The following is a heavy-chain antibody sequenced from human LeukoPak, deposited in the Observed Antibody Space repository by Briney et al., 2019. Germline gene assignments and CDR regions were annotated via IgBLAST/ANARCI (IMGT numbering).Heavy chain of an antibody. CDR2: INPNSGGT. CDR1: GYTFTGYY. V-gene: IGHV1-2*02. Sequence: ASVKVSCKASGYTFTGYYMHWVRQAPGQGLEWMGWINPNSGGTNYAQKFQGRVTMTRDTSISTAYMELSRLRSDDTAVYYCARAGDSSWSWFDPWGQGTLVTVSS. D-gene: IGHD6-13*01. J-gene: IGHJ5*02. CDR3: ARAGDSSWSWFDP.